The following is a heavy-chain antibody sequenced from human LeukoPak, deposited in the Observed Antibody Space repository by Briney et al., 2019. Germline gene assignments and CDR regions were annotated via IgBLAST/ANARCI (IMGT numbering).Heavy chain of an antibody. J-gene: IGHJ6*03. V-gene: IGHV4-38-2*02. CDR1: GYSISSGYY. D-gene: IGHD6-13*01. CDR2: INHSGST. Sequence: SETLSLTCSVSGYSISSGYYWSWIRQPPGKGLEWIGEINHSGSTNYNPSLKSRVTISVDTSKNQFSLKLSSVTAADTAVYYCARREGIAAAGPSGGYYYYMDVWGKGTTVTISS. CDR3: ARREGIAAAGPSGGYYYYMDV.